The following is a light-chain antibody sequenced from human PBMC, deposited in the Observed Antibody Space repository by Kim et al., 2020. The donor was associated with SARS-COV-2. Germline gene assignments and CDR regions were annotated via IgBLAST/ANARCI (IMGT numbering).Light chain of an antibody. J-gene: IGLJ2*01. CDR1: NMGRKG. V-gene: IGLV3-21*04. Sequence: APGRTAKITCGGKNMGRKGVHWYRQRPGQAPVLVIHSDNDRPSGIPERISGFNSEDTATLTISGVEAGDEADYYCQVWDTNNNRGFGGGTQLTVL. CDR2: SDN. CDR3: QVWDTNNNRG.